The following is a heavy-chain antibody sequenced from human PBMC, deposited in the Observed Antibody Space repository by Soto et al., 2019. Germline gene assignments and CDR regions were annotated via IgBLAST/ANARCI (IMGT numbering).Heavy chain of an antibody. CDR3: RTGFEY. J-gene: IGHJ4*02. V-gene: IGHV3-74*01. CDR2: IDNDGSGT. CDR1: GIIFTNYW. Sequence: EVQLVESGGGLVQPGGSLRLSCAASGIIFTNYWMHWVRQAPGNGLVWVSRIDNDGSGTSYADSVKGRFTISRDNDRNPVYLHMNCLSAEDTAVYYCRTGFEYWGKGNLVTVSS.